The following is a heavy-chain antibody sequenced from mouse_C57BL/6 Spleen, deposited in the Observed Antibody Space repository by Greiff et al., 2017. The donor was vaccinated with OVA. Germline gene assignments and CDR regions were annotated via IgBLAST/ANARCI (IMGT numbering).Heavy chain of an antibody. J-gene: IGHJ2*01. CDR2: ISDGGSYT. V-gene: IGHV5-4*03. CDR1: GFTFSSYA. Sequence: EVNLVESGGGLVKPGGSLKLSCAASGFTFSSYAMSWVRQTPEKRLEWVATISDGGSYTYYPDNVKGRFTISRDNAKNNLYLQMSHLKSEDTAMYYCARGGDYGSRGPYFDYWGQGTTLTVSS. CDR3: ARGGDYGSRGPYFDY. D-gene: IGHD1-1*01.